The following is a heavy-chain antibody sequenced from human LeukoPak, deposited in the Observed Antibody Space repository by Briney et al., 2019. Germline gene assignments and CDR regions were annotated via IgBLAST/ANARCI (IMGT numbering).Heavy chain of an antibody. CDR2: TSKDGSDT. D-gene: IGHD6-25*01. V-gene: IGHV3-74*01. J-gene: IGHJ4*02. CDR3: ARGGYSGSYYRFS. CDR1: GFTFSDSW. Sequence: GGSLRLSCAVSGFTFSDSWMHWVRQAQGKGPEWLSRTSKDGSDTVYADSAKGRLTASRDNAKNTVYLELTNLRPDDTALYYCARGGYSGSYYRFSWGRGTLVTVAS.